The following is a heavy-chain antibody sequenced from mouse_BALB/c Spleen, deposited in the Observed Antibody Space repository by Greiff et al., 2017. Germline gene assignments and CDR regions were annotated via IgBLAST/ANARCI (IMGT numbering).Heavy chain of an antibody. J-gene: IGHJ2*01. V-gene: IGHV3-6*02. CDR3: ARGGYGSDY. Sequence: EVKLMESGPGLVKPSQSLSLTCSVTGYSITSGYYWNWIRQFPGNKLEWMGYISYDGSNNYNPSLKNRISITRDTSKNQFFLKLNSVTTEDTATYYCARGGYGSDYWGQGTTLTVSS. D-gene: IGHD1-1*01. CDR2: ISYDGSN. CDR1: GYSITSGYY.